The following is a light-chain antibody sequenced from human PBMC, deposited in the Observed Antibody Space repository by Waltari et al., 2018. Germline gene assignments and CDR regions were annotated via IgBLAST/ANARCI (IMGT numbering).Light chain of an antibody. V-gene: IGLV2-14*01. Sequence: QSALTQPASVSGSPGQSITISCTGTSSDVGGHNHVSWLQQFPGKAPRLIIYDVTNRPSGVSNRFPGSKSANTASLTISGLRSEDEADYYCTSFTSTTTWVFGGGTKVTV. CDR3: TSFTSTTTWV. CDR1: SSDVGGHNH. J-gene: IGLJ3*02. CDR2: DVT.